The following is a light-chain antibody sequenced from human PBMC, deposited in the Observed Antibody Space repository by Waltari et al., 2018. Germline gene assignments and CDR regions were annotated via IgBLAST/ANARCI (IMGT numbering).Light chain of an antibody. CDR2: KVS. CDR3: MQGTHWPFT. CDR1: QSLVHRDGTTY. V-gene: IGKV2-30*02. J-gene: IGKJ3*01. Sequence: DVVRAQSPLSPPVYLGRPAPISSRSAQSLVHRDGTTYLNWFQQRPGQSPRRLIYKVSKRDPGVPDRFSGSGSGTDFTLKITRVEAEDVGVYYCMQGTHWPFTFGPGTKVDIK.